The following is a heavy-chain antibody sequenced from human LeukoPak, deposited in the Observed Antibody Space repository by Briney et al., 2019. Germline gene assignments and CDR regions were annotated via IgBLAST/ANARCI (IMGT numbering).Heavy chain of an antibody. CDR3: ARDMDGSGWSGY. Sequence: SVKVSCRASGGTFSSYAISWVRQAPGQGLEWMGGIIPIFGTANYAQKFQGRVTITADKSTSTAYMELSSLRSEDTAVYYCARDMDGSGWSGYWGQGTLVTVSS. V-gene: IGHV1-69*06. CDR2: IIPIFGTA. J-gene: IGHJ4*02. CDR1: GGTFSSYA. D-gene: IGHD6-19*01.